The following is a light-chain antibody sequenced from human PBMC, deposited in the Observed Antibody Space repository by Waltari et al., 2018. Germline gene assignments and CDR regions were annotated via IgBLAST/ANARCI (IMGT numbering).Light chain of an antibody. CDR2: EVS. J-gene: IGLJ2*01. V-gene: IGLV2-23*02. CDR1: SSDVGSYNL. CDR3: CSYAGSSTHVV. Sequence: QSALTQPASVSGSPGQSITISCTGTSSDVGSYNLVPWYQQHPGKAPKLMIYEVSKRPSWVSNRFSGSKSGNTASLTISGLQAEDEADYYCCSYAGSSTHVVFGGGTKLTVL.